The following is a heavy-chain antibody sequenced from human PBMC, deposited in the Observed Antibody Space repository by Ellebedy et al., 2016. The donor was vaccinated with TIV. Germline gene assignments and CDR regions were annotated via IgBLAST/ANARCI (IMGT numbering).Heavy chain of an antibody. V-gene: IGHV3-74*01. CDR2: IDTDGSTT. Sequence: PSETLSLTCAASGFTFSTFWMHWVRQAPGKGLMWVSRIDTDGSTTNYADSVKGRFTISRDNAKKTLYLQMNSLRAEDTAVYYCASSPHSSDSYWGQGTLVTVSS. CDR3: ASSPHSSDSY. J-gene: IGHJ4*02. CDR1: GFTFSTFW. D-gene: IGHD6-19*01.